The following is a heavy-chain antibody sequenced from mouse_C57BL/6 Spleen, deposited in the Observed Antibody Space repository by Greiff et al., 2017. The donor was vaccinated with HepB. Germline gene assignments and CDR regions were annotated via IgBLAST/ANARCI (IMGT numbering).Heavy chain of an antibody. CDR1: GYTFTSYW. Sequence: QVQLQQPGAELVRPGTSVKLSCKASGYTFTSYWMHWVKQRPGQGLEWIGVIDPSDSYTNYNQKFKGKATLTVDTSSSTAYMQLSSLTSEDSAVYYWAGLFYPAMDYWGQGTSVTVSS. CDR2: IDPSDSYT. V-gene: IGHV1-59*01. CDR3: AGLFYPAMDY. J-gene: IGHJ4*01. D-gene: IGHD2-1*01.